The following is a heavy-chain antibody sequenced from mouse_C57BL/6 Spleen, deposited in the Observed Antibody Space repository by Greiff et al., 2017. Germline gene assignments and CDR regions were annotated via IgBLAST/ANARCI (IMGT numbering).Heavy chain of an antibody. J-gene: IGHJ2*01. CDR1: GYTFTSYW. D-gene: IGHD2-2*01. CDR2: IDPSDSYT. V-gene: IGHV1-69*01. CDR3: ARYGYNFDY. Sequence: QVQLQQPGAELVMPGASVKLSCKASGYTFTSYWMPWVKQRPGPGLEWIGEIDPSDSYTNYTQKFKGKSTLTVDKSSSTAYMQLSSLTSEDSAVYYCARYGYNFDYWGQGTTLTVSS.